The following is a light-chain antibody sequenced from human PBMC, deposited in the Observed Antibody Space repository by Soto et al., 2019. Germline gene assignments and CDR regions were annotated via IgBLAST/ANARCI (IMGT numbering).Light chain of an antibody. J-gene: IGLJ1*01. CDR2: EGS. CDR1: SSDVGRFNL. V-gene: IGLV2-23*03. CDR3: CSYAGGTTFPL. Sequence: QSVLTQPASVSGSPGQSITISCTGTSSDVGRFNLVSWYQQSPGKAPKLMIYEGSKRPSGVSDRFSGSKSGNTASLTISGLQAEDEADYYCCSYAGGTTFPLFGTGTKLTVL.